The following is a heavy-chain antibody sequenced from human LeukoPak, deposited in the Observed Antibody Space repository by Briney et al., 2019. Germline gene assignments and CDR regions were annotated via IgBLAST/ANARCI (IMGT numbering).Heavy chain of an antibody. CDR1: GFAFSSYA. J-gene: IGHJ4*02. Sequence: GGSLRLSCAASGFAFSSYAMHWVRQAPGKGLEYVSAISSNGGSTYYANSVKGRFTISRDNSKNTLYLQMGSLGAEDMAVYYCARGTAMVRGVTTIFDYWGQGTLVTVSS. CDR2: ISSNGGST. D-gene: IGHD3-10*01. V-gene: IGHV3-64*01. CDR3: ARGTAMVRGVTTIFDY.